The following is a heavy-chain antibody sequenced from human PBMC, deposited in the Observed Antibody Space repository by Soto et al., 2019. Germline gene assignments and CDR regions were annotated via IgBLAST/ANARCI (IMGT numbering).Heavy chain of an antibody. Sequence: EVQLVESGGGLVKPGGSLRLSCAASGFTFSSYSMNWVCQAPGKGLEWVSSISSSSSYIYYADSVKGRFTISRDNAKNSLYLQMNSLRAEDTAVYYCARAADSSGPKFDYWGQGTLVTVSS. V-gene: IGHV3-21*01. CDR3: ARAADSSGPKFDY. D-gene: IGHD3-22*01. J-gene: IGHJ4*02. CDR2: ISSSSSYI. CDR1: GFTFSSYS.